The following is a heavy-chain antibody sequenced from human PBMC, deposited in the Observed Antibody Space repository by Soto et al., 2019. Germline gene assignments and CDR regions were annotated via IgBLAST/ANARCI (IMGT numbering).Heavy chain of an antibody. J-gene: IGHJ4*02. CDR3: AREGVVVVPAAMPATNYFDY. Sequence: QVQLVESGGGVVQPGRSLRLSCAASGFTFSSYAMHWVRQAPGKGLEWVAVISYDGSNKYYADSVKGRFTISRDNSKNTLYLQMNSLRAEDTAVYYCAREGVVVVPAAMPATNYFDYWDQGTLVTVSS. D-gene: IGHD2-2*01. CDR2: ISYDGSNK. V-gene: IGHV3-30-3*01. CDR1: GFTFSSYA.